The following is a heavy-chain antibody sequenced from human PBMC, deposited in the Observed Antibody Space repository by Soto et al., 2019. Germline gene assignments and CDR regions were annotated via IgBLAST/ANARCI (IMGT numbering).Heavy chain of an antibody. CDR2: IKQDGSEK. J-gene: IGHJ4*02. CDR1: GFTFSSYW. CDR3: ARHVGRFAAGHFDY. D-gene: IGHD6-13*01. V-gene: IGHV3-7*03. Sequence: PGGSLRLSCAASGFTFSSYWMSWVRQAPGKGLEWVANIKQDGSEKYYVDSVKGRFTISRDNAKNSLYLQMNSLRAEDTAVYYCARHVGRFAAGHFDYWGQGTLVTVSS.